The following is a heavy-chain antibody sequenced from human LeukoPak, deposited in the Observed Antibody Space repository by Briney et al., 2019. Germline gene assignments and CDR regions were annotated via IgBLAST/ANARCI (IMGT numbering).Heavy chain of an antibody. CDR3: AKGRGTRSYYDILTGYYWPDDY. CDR2: ISGSGGNT. Sequence: GGSLRLSCAASGFTYSNYAMNWVRQAPGKGLEWVLSISGSGGNTHYADSVKGRFTISRDNSKNTLYLQMNSLRAEDTAVYYCAKGRGTRSYYDILTGYYWPDDYWGQGTLVTVSS. V-gene: IGHV3-23*01. D-gene: IGHD3-9*01. J-gene: IGHJ4*02. CDR1: GFTYSNYA.